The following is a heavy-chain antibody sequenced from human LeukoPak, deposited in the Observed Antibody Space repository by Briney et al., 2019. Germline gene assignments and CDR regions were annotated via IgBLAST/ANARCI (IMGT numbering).Heavy chain of an antibody. Sequence: SETLSLTCTVSGGTVNSGSYFWSWIRQPPGKGLEWIGYIQNSARTNYNPSLESRVTISVDSSKDQFSLRLSSVTAADTAVYYCATDYSNFYGMDVWGQGTTVTVSS. D-gene: IGHD4-11*01. J-gene: IGHJ6*02. V-gene: IGHV4-61*01. CDR1: GGTVNSGSYF. CDR2: IQNSART. CDR3: ATDYSNFYGMDV.